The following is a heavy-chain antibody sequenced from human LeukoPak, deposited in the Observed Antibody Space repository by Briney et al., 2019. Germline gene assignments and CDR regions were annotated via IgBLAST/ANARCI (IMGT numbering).Heavy chain of an antibody. V-gene: IGHV4-61*02. D-gene: IGHD5-12*01. CDR3: ARELGYGDY. CDR2: IYTSGST. Sequence: SETLSLTCTVSGGSISSGSYYWSWIRQPAGKGLEWIGRIYTSGSTNYNPSLNSRVTISVDTSKNQFSLKLSSVTAADTAVYYCARELGYGDYWGQGTLVTVSS. J-gene: IGHJ4*02. CDR1: GGSISSGSYY.